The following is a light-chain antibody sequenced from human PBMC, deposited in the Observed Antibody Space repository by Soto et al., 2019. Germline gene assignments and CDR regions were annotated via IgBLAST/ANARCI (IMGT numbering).Light chain of an antibody. J-gene: IGLJ3*02. CDR2: EGS. V-gene: IGLV2-23*01. CDR1: SSDVGSSNL. Sequence: QSALTQPASVSGSPGQWITISCTGTSSDVGSSNLVSWYQQHPGKAPKLMIYEGSKRPSGVSDRFSGSKTGNTASLTISGLQAEDEGDYYCCSYAGSSTGVFGGGTKVTVL. CDR3: CSYAGSSTGV.